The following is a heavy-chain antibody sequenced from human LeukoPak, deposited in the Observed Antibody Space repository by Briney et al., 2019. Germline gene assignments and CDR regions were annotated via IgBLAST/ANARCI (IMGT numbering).Heavy chain of an antibody. J-gene: IGHJ4*02. CDR1: GFTFTGYA. V-gene: IGHV3-23*01. CDR3: AKAHSSGWYDYFDY. Sequence: GGSLRLSCAASGFTFTGYAMSWVCQAPGKGLEWVSGIGGSGGTTYHADSVKGRFTISRDNSKNTLYLQMNSLRAEDTAVYYCAKAHSSGWYDYFDYWGQGTLVTVSS. CDR2: IGGSGGTT. D-gene: IGHD6-19*01.